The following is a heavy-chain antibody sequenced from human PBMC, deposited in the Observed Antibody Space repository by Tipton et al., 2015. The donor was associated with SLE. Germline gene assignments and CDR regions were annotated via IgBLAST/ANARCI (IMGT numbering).Heavy chain of an antibody. J-gene: IGHJ4*02. CDR1: GGSFSSSRYY. D-gene: IGHD2-21*01. CDR2: VYYSGNT. V-gene: IGHV4-39*07. Sequence: GLVKPSDTLSLTCTVFGGSFSSSRYYWGWIRQPPRKGLEWIGSVYYSGNTYYNPSLKSRVTTSVDTSKNQFSLKLSSVTAADTAVYYCARYIVVVRYFDYWGQGTLVTVSS. CDR3: ARYIVVVRYFDY.